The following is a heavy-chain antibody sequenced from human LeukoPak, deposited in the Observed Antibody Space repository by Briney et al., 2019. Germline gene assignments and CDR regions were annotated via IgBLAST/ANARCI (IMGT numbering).Heavy chain of an antibody. CDR3: ARTQLLVLRSPLDP. CDR1: GYTFTNYD. V-gene: IGHV1-8*01. J-gene: IGHJ5*02. D-gene: IGHD6-13*01. Sequence: ASVKVSCTASGYTFTNYDIHWVRQATGQGLEWMGWMNPYTGNTGYAQTFQGRITITRNTSTSTAYMELSRLRSEDTAVYYCARTQLLVLRSPLDPWGQGTLVTVSS. CDR2: MNPYTGNT.